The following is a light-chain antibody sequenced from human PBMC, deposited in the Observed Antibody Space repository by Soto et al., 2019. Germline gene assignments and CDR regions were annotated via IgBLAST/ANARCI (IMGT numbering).Light chain of an antibody. CDR2: DAT. V-gene: IGKV3-11*01. CDR1: QSVGSY. J-gene: IGKJ4*01. CDR3: QQCTTRLT. Sequence: EIVLTQSPATLSLSPGERATLSCRASQSVGSYLAWYQKKPGQAPRLLIYDATNRATGIPSRFSGSGSGTDFTLTISNLEPDDFAVYYCQQCTTRLTFGGGTKVEIK.